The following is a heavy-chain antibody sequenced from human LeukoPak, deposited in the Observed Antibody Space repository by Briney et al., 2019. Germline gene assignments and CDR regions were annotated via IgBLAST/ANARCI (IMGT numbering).Heavy chain of an antibody. D-gene: IGHD7-27*01. CDR1: GLIFSIYS. Sequence: GGSLRLSCAASGLIFSIYSMNWVRQAPGKGLEWVSSISTSSSYIYYADSVEGRFTISRDNAKNSLYLQMNTLRAEDTAVYYCASKLGTGGYWGQGKLVTVSS. CDR3: ASKLGTGGY. V-gene: IGHV3-21*01. J-gene: IGHJ4*02. CDR2: ISTSSSYI.